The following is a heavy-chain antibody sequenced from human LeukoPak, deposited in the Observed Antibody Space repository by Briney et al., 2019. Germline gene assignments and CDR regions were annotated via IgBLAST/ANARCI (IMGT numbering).Heavy chain of an antibody. J-gene: IGHJ4*02. CDR3: ARDHCGGDCHYYYFDY. D-gene: IGHD2-21*02. Sequence: GGSLRLSCAASGFTVSSNYMSWVRQAPGKGLEWVSVIYSGGSTYYADSVKGRFTISRDNSKNTLYLQMNSLRAEDTAVYYCARDHCGGDCHYYYFDYWGQGTLVTVSS. V-gene: IGHV3-53*01. CDR2: IYSGGST. CDR1: GFTVSSNY.